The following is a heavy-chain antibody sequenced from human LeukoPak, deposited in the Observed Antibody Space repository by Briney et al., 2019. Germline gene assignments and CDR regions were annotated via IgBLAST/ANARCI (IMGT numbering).Heavy chain of an antibody. CDR2: IKQDGSEK. V-gene: IGHV3-7*01. CDR3: ARAGSSGWYDDY. D-gene: IGHD6-19*01. CDR1: GFTFSSYW. J-gene: IGHJ4*02. Sequence: GGSLRLSCAASGFTFSSYWMSWVRQAPGKGLEWVANIKQDGSEKNYVDSVKGRITISRDNAKNSLHLQMNSLRAEDMAVYYCARAGSSGWYDDYWGQGTLVTVSS.